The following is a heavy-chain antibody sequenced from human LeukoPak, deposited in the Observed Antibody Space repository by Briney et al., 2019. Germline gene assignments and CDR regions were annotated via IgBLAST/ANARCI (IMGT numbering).Heavy chain of an antibody. Sequence: GGSLRLSCVASGFSFSTSTMHWVRQAPGKGPEWLAVMSYDDGSNKYYANSVKGRFTISRDNSKNTLYLQMNSLRAEDTAVYYCARDLGNTPQYYFDYWGQGTLVTVSS. CDR3: ARDLGNTPQYYFDY. CDR2: MSYDDGSNK. V-gene: IGHV3-30*07. CDR1: GFSFSTST. J-gene: IGHJ4*02.